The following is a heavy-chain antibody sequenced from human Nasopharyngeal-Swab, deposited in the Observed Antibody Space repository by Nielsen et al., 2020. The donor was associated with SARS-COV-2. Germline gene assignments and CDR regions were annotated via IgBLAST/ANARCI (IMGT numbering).Heavy chain of an antibody. CDR2: INVGNGHT. J-gene: IGHJ4*02. Sequence: ASVKVSCKASGYAFTSYAIHWVRQAAGQSLEGMGWINVGNGHTKYSQRFQGRVSFSRDTSASTAYMELSSLTSEDTDVYYCARNILGSTTLDYWGQGTLVIVSS. V-gene: IGHV1-3*01. CDR1: GYAFTSYA. D-gene: IGHD1-1*01. CDR3: ARNILGSTTLDY.